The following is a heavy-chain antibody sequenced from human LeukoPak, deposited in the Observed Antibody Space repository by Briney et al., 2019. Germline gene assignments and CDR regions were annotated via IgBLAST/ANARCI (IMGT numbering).Heavy chain of an antibody. V-gene: IGHV4-39*07. J-gene: IGHJ3*02. CDR2: IYYSRST. CDR1: GGSISSSSYY. D-gene: IGHD2-2*01. Sequence: SETLSLTCTVSGGSISSSSYYWGWIRQPSGKGLEWIGSIYYSRSTYYNPSLKSRVTISVDTSKNQFSLKLSSVTAADTAVYYCARYRGYCSSTSCYDFTPHDAFDIWGQGTMVTVSS. CDR3: ARYRGYCSSTSCYDFTPHDAFDI.